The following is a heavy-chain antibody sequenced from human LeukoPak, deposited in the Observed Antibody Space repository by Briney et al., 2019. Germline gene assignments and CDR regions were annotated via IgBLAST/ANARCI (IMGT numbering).Heavy chain of an antibody. CDR3: ARGIAVAGTAYWFDP. Sequence: GGSLRLSCAASGFTFSSYSTNWVRQAPGKGLEWVSSISSSSSYIYYADSVKGRFTISRDNAKNSLYLQMNSLRAEDTAVYYCARGIAVAGTAYWFDPWGQGTLVTVSS. CDR2: ISSSSSYI. CDR1: GFTFSSYS. D-gene: IGHD6-19*01. J-gene: IGHJ5*02. V-gene: IGHV3-21*01.